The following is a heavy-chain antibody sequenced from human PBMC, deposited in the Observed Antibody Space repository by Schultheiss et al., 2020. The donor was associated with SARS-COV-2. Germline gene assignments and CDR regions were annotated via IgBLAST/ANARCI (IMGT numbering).Heavy chain of an antibody. J-gene: IGHJ3*02. V-gene: IGHV4-39*01. CDR1: GGSISSSSYY. Sequence: SQTLSLTCTVSGGSISSSSYYWGWIRQPPGKGLEWIGSIYYSGSTYYNPSLKSRVTISVDTSKNQFSLKLSSVTAADTAVYYCATSRLYSSGWYGAFDIWGQGTMVTVSS. CDR3: ATSRLYSSGWYGAFDI. CDR2: IYYSGST. D-gene: IGHD6-19*01.